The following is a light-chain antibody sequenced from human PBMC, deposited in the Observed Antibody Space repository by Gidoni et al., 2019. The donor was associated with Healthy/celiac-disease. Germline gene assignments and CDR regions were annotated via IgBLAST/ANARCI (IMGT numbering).Light chain of an antibody. V-gene: IGKV3-15*01. Sequence: EIMMTQSPATLSVSPGERATLSCRASQSVRSNLAWYQQKPGQAPRLLIYGASTRATGIPARFSGSGSGTEFTLTISSLQSEDFAVYYCQQYNNWPPPTFGRGTKVEIK. CDR2: GAS. CDR1: QSVRSN. J-gene: IGKJ1*01. CDR3: QQYNNWPPPT.